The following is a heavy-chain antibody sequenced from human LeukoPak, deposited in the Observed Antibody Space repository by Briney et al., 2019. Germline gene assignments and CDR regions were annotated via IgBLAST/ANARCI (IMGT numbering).Heavy chain of an antibody. CDR2: ISGSGGST. CDR1: GFTFSSYA. V-gene: IGHV3-23*01. Sequence: GGSLRLSCAASGFTFSSYAMSWVRQAPGKGLEWVSAISGSGGSTYYADSVKGRFTISRDNSKNTLYLQMNSLRAEDTAVYYCARVDSDAGATFDYWGQGTLVTVSS. J-gene: IGHJ4*02. CDR3: ARVDSDAGATFDY. D-gene: IGHD1-26*01.